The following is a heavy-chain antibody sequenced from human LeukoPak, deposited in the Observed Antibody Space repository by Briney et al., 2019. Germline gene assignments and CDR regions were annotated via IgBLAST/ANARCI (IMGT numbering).Heavy chain of an antibody. V-gene: IGHV4-34*01. CDR1: GGSFSGYY. CDR3: ARSDGYGLVGI. Sequence: SKTLSLTCAVYGGSFSGYYWSWIRQPPGKGLEWIGEINHSGSTNYNPSLKSRVTISVDTSKNQFSLKLSSVTAADTAVYYCARSDGYGLVGIWGQGTMVTVSS. J-gene: IGHJ3*02. D-gene: IGHD3-10*01. CDR2: INHSGST.